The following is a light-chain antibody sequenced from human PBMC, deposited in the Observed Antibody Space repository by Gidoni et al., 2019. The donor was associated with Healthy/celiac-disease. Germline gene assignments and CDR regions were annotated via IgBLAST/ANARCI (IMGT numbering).Light chain of an antibody. CDR3: QQYYSTPLT. CDR2: WAS. V-gene: IGKV4-1*01. Sequence: DIVMTPSPDSLAVSLAERATITGKSSQSVLYSSNNKNYLAWYQQKPGQPPKLLIYWASTRESGVPDRFSGSGSGTDFTLTISSLQAEDVAVYYCQQYYSTPLTFGGGTKVEIK. CDR1: QSVLYSSNNKNY. J-gene: IGKJ4*01.